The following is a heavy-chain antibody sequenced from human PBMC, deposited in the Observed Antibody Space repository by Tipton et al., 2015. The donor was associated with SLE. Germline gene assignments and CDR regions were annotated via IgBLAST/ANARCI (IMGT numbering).Heavy chain of an antibody. J-gene: IGHJ4*02. CDR1: GGSISGYY. CDR3: AREGLHYDILTGLLGRGYYFDH. Sequence: TLSLTCTVSGGSISGYYWNWIRQPPGKGLEWVGYINYSGNTNYNPSLKSRVTISVDTSKTHFSLRLNSVTAADAAVYYCAREGLHYDILTGLLGRGYYFDHWGQGALVTVSS. CDR2: INYSGNT. V-gene: IGHV4-59*01. D-gene: IGHD3-9*01.